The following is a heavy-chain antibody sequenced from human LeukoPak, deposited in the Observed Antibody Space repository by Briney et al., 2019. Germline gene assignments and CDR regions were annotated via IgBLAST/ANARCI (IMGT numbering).Heavy chain of an antibody. CDR1: GGSISSSGYY. Sequence: SETLSLTCTVSGGSISSSGYYWGWIRQPPGKGLEWIGSIYYSGSTYYNPSLKSRVTISVDTSKNQFSLKLSSVTAADTAVYYCARVGGSGSYYHYDYWGQGTLVTVSS. J-gene: IGHJ4*02. CDR2: IYYSGST. V-gene: IGHV4-39*07. CDR3: ARVGGSGSYYHYDY. D-gene: IGHD3-10*01.